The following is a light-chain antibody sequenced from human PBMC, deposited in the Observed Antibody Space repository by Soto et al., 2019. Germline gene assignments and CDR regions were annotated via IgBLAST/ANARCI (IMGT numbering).Light chain of an antibody. Sequence: QSALTQPASVSGSPGQSITIPCTGTSSDVGGYNYVSWYQQHPGKAPKLMIYEVSNRPSGVSNRFSGSKSGNTASLTISGLRAEDEADYYCSSYTSSSPYVFGTGTKVTVL. CDR2: EVS. J-gene: IGLJ1*01. CDR3: SSYTSSSPYV. V-gene: IGLV2-14*01. CDR1: SSDVGGYNY.